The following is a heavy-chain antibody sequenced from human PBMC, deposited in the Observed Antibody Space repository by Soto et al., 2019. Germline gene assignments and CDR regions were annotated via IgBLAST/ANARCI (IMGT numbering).Heavy chain of an antibody. CDR1: GGSFSGYY. J-gene: IGHJ4*02. CDR2: INHSGST. D-gene: IGHD3-10*01. CDR3: VRDLNGSGDY. Sequence: SETLSLTCAVYGGSFSGYYWSWIRQPPGKGLEWIGEINHSGSTNYNPSLKSRVTISVDTSKNQLSLSLSSVTAADTAMYFCVRDLNGSGDYWGQGTRVIVSS. V-gene: IGHV4-34*01.